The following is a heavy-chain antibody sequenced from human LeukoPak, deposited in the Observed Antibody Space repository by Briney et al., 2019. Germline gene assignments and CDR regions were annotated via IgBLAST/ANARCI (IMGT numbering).Heavy chain of an antibody. D-gene: IGHD3-10*01. V-gene: IGHV3-43*01. CDR1: GFTFDDYT. CDR2: ITWDSGTT. Sequence: PGGSLRLSCAASGFTFDDYTMHWVRQAPGKSLEWVSLITWDSGTTYYKDSVKGRFTISRDNSKNSLYLQMNSLRAEDTAVYYCAGERGVRGVIDYYYYYGMDVWGQGTTVTVSS. CDR3: AGERGVRGVIDYYYYYGMDV. J-gene: IGHJ6*02.